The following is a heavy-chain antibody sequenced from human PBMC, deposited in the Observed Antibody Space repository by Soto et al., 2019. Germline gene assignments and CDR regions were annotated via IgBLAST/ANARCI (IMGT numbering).Heavy chain of an antibody. J-gene: IGHJ4*02. CDR2: ITSSSSTT. Sequence: HPGGSLRLSCAASGFTFTSYSMNWVRQAPGKGLEWISYITSSSSTTYADSVKGRFTISRDNAENSLSLQMNNLRDEDTAVYYCARDLNYGFDYWGQGILVTVSS. CDR3: ARDLNYGFDY. D-gene: IGHD4-17*01. CDR1: GFTFTSYS. V-gene: IGHV3-48*02.